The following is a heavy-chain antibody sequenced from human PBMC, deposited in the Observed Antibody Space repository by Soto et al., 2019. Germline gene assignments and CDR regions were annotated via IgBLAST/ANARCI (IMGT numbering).Heavy chain of an antibody. CDR2: IIPIFDTA. CDR3: ARDKAARPLNYYYGMDV. D-gene: IGHD6-6*01. Sequence: ASVKVSCKASGGTFSSYAISWVRQAPGQGLEWMGGIIPIFDTANYAQKFQGRVTITADESTSTAYMELSSLRSEDTAVYYCARDKAARPLNYYYGMDVWGQGTTVTVSS. V-gene: IGHV1-69*13. CDR1: GGTFSSYA. J-gene: IGHJ6*02.